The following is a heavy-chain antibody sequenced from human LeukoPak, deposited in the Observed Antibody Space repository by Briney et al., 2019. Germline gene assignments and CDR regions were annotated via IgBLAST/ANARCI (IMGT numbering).Heavy chain of an antibody. CDR2: ICGNGGST. CDR1: GFTFNSYG. CDR3: ARDSGSYSVYYYMDV. D-gene: IGHD1-26*01. Sequence: PGGTLRLSCAASGFTFNSYGMTWVRQAPGKGLEWVSSICGNGGSTYYADSVKGRFTISRDNSKNTLYLQMNSLRAEDTAVYYCARDSGSYSVYYYMDVWGKGTTVTISS. J-gene: IGHJ6*03. V-gene: IGHV3-23*01.